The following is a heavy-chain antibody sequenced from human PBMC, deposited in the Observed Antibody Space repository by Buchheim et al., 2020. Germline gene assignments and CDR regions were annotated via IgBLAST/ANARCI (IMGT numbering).Heavy chain of an antibody. CDR1: GFTFSSSV. D-gene: IGHD3-3*01. J-gene: IGHJ4*02. V-gene: IGHV3-23*01. Sequence: EVLLLESGGGLAQPGGSLRLSCVASGFTFSSSVMTWVRQTPGKGLEWVSSLTTGGDSTYHADSVKGRFSVSRENSKNTLYLQMNSLRAEDTAVYYCAKGSKGAYDYWGQGTL. CDR2: LTTGGDST. CDR3: AKGSKGAYDY.